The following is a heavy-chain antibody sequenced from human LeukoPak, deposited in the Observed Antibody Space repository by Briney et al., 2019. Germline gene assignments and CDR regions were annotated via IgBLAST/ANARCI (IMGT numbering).Heavy chain of an antibody. J-gene: IGHJ5*02. V-gene: IGHV4-31*03. Sequence: SETLSLTCTVSGGSIGSGGYYWTWIRQHPGKGLEWIGYIYYTGSTYYNPSLKSRVTISVDTSKNQFSLKLSSVTAADTAVYYCARDAPGTVTTLLHWFDPWGQGTLVTVSS. CDR2: IYYTGST. CDR1: GGSIGSGGYY. CDR3: ARDAPGTVTTLLHWFDP. D-gene: IGHD4-17*01.